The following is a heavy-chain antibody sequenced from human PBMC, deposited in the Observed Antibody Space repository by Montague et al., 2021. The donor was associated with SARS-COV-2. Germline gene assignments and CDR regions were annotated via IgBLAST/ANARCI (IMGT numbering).Heavy chain of an antibody. J-gene: IGHJ5*02. CDR3: ARGGEYYDFWSGYYKGDGFDP. Sequence: SETLSLTCAVSGGSISSSNWWSWVRQPPGKGLGWIGEIYHSGSTNYNPSLKSQVTISVDKSKNQFSLKLSSVTAAATAVYYCARGGEYYDFWSGYYKGDGFDPWGQGTLVTVSS. V-gene: IGHV4-4*02. CDR2: IYHSGST. CDR1: GGSISSSNW. D-gene: IGHD3-3*01.